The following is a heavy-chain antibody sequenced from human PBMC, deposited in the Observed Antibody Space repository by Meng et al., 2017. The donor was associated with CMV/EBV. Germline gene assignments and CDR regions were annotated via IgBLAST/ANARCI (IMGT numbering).Heavy chain of an antibody. CDR1: GFTFSSYG. CDR2: IRYDGSNK. J-gene: IGHJ4*02. Sequence: GESLKISCAASGFTFSSYGMHWVRQAPGKGLEWVAFIRYDGSNKYYADSVKGRFTISRDNSKNTLYLQMNSLRAEDTAVYYCAKDRISRDIVVVVAASFLDYWGQGTLVTVCS. V-gene: IGHV3-30*02. CDR3: AKDRISRDIVVVVAASFLDY. D-gene: IGHD2-15*01.